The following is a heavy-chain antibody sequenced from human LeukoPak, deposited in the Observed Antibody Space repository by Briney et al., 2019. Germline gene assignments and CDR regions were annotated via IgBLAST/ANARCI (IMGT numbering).Heavy chain of an antibody. Sequence: GGSLRLSSAASGFTFSDYYVSWIRQAPGKGLERVSYISSSGSTIYYADSVKGRFTISRDNAKNSLYLQMNSLRAEDTAVYYCARDPYYYDSSGSKVGYWGQGTLVTVSS. CDR2: ISSSGSTI. J-gene: IGHJ4*02. V-gene: IGHV3-11*01. CDR3: ARDPYYYDSSGSKVGY. CDR1: GFTFSDYY. D-gene: IGHD3-22*01.